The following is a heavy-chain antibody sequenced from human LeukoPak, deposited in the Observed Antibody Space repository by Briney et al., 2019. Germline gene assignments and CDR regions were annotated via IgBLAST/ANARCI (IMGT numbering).Heavy chain of an antibody. Sequence: PGGSLRLSCTTSGFTFGDYVMNWVRQAPGKGLEGVGFIRSKAYGGTTEYAASVKGRFTISRDDSKSIAYLQMNSLKTEDTAVYYCTKGSCSAGTCYSNSWGQGTLVTVSS. J-gene: IGHJ4*02. D-gene: IGHD2-15*01. CDR2: IRSKAYGGTT. V-gene: IGHV3-49*04. CDR1: GFTFGDYV. CDR3: TKGSCSAGTCYSNS.